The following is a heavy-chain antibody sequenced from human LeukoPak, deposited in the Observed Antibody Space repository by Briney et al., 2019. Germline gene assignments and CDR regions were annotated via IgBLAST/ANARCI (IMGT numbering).Heavy chain of an antibody. CDR3: ARQTGSGLFILP. CDR1: GVSISSSNSY. V-gene: IGHV4-39*01. CDR2: IYYSGNT. D-gene: IGHD3/OR15-3a*01. J-gene: IGHJ4*02. Sequence: PSETLSLTCTVSGVSISSSNSYWGWIRQPPGKGLEWIGSIYYSGNTYYNASLKSQVSISIDTSKNQFSLRLTSVAAADTAVYYCARQTGSGLFILPGGQGTLVTVSS.